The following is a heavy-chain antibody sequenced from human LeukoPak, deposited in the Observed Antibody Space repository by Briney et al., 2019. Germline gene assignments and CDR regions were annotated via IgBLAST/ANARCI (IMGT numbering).Heavy chain of an antibody. CDR3: ASSLYCSSTSCSRLYMDV. Sequence: GGSLRLSCAASGFTFSSYRMNWVRQAPGKGLGWGSYISSSSSTIYYADSVKGRFTISRDNAKNSLYLQMNSLRAEDTAVYYCASSLYCSSTSCSRLYMDVWGKGTTVTVSS. CDR2: ISSSSSTI. CDR1: GFTFSSYR. V-gene: IGHV3-48*01. J-gene: IGHJ6*03. D-gene: IGHD2-2*01.